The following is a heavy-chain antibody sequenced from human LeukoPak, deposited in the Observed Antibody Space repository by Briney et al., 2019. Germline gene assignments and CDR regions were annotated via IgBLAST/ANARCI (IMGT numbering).Heavy chain of an antibody. Sequence: SETLSLTCAVYGGSFSGYYWSWIRQPPGKGLEWIGEINHSGSTNYNPSLKSRVTISVDTSKNQFSLKLSSVTAADTAVYYRARLYYGSGSYKRAQTGAYYYGMDVWGQGTTVTVSS. CDR2: INHSGST. V-gene: IGHV4-34*01. J-gene: IGHJ6*02. CDR3: ARLYYGSGSYKRAQTGAYYYGMDV. D-gene: IGHD3-10*01. CDR1: GGSFSGYY.